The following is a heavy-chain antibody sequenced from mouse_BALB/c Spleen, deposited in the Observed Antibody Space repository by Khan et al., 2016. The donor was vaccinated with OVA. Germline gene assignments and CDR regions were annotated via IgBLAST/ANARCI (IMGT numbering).Heavy chain of an antibody. J-gene: IGHJ4*01. CDR2: ISNGGGNT. D-gene: IGHD2-1*01. Sequence: EVELVESGGGLVQPGGSLKLSCATSGFTFSDYYMYWFRQTPEKRLEWVAYISNGGGNTYYPDTVKGRFTISRDHAKNTLYLQMSRLSYEDTALYDSAGHVHGNGEAMDNWGQGTSVTVSS. CDR1: GFTFSDYY. CDR3: AGHVHGNGEAMDN. V-gene: IGHV5-12*02.